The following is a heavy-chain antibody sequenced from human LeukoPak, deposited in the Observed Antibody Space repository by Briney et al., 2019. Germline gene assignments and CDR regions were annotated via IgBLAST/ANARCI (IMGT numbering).Heavy chain of an antibody. Sequence: GASVKVSCKASGYTFTSYGISWVRQAPGQGLEWMGWISAYNGNTNYAQKLQGRVTMTTDTFTSTAYMELRSLRSDDTAVYYCARDFGDYYDSSGYYYYYYYMDVWGKGTTVTVSS. J-gene: IGHJ6*03. CDR2: ISAYNGNT. CDR1: GYTFTSYG. D-gene: IGHD3-22*01. CDR3: ARDFGDYYDSSGYYYYYYYMDV. V-gene: IGHV1-18*01.